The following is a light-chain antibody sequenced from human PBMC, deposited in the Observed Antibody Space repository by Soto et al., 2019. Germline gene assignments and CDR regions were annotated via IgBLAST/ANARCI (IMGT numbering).Light chain of an antibody. Sequence: QSALTRPASVSGSPGQSITISCTGTSSDIGDNNYVSWYQQHPGKAPKLIIYDVSDRPSGVSNRFSGSKSGNTASLTISGLQAEDEADYYCSSYTSSPTYVFGPGTKVTVL. CDR1: SSDIGDNNY. CDR3: SSYTSSPTYV. CDR2: DVS. J-gene: IGLJ1*01. V-gene: IGLV2-14*03.